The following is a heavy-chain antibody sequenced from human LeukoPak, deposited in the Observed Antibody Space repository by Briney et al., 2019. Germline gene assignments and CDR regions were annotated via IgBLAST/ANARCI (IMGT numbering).Heavy chain of an antibody. Sequence: GGSLRLSCAASGFTFDDYAMHWVRQAPGKGLEWVPGISWNSGSIGYADSVKGRFTISRDNAKNSLYLQMNSLRAEDTALYYCAKGYYYDSSGYLDYWGQGTLVTVSS. J-gene: IGHJ4*02. CDR3: AKGYYYDSSGYLDY. CDR1: GFTFDDYA. CDR2: ISWNSGSI. V-gene: IGHV3-9*01. D-gene: IGHD3-22*01.